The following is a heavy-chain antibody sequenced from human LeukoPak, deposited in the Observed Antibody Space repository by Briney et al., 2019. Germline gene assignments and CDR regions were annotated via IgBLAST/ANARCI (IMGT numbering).Heavy chain of an antibody. J-gene: IGHJ6*03. V-gene: IGHV1-2*02. CDR1: GYTFTGYY. Sequence: ASVKVSCKASGYTFTGYYMHWVRQAPGQGLEWMGWINPNSGGTNYAQKFQGRVTMTGDTSISTAYMELSRLRSDDTAVYYCARDQITIFGTRYYMDVWGKGTTVTVSS. CDR3: ARDQITIFGTRYYMDV. CDR2: INPNSGGT. D-gene: IGHD3-3*01.